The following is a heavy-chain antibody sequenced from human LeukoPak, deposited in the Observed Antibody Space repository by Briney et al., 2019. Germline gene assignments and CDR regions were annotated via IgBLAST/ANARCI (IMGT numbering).Heavy chain of an antibody. D-gene: IGHD6-13*01. CDR1: GGSFSGYY. V-gene: IGHV4-34*01. CDR2: INHSGST. Sequence: SETLSLTCAVYGGSFSGYYWSWIRQHPGKGLEWIGEINHSGSTNYNPSLKSRVTMSVDTSKNQFSLKLSSVTAADTAVYYCASSTSIAAAGVLDYWGQGTLLTVSS. CDR3: ASSTSIAAAGVLDY. J-gene: IGHJ4*02.